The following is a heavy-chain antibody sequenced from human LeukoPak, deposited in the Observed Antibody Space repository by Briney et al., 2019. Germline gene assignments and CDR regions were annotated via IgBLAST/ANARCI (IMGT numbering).Heavy chain of an antibody. V-gene: IGHV4-34*01. J-gene: IGHJ5*02. CDR3: ARLYGTFLMLFGP. D-gene: IGHD2/OR15-2a*01. CDR2: INHSGST. CDR1: GGSFSGYY. Sequence: SETLSLTCAVYGGSFSGYYWSWIRQPPGKGLEWIGEINHSGSTNYNPSLKSRVTISVDTSKNQFSLKLSSVTAADTAVYYCARLYGTFLMLFGPWGQGTLVTVSS.